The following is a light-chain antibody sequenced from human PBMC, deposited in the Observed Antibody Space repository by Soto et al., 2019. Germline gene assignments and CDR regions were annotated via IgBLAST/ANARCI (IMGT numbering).Light chain of an antibody. Sequence: DIQMTQSPSSLSASVGDRVTITCRASQTISTHLNWYQQKPGKAPKLLIYAASTLQSGVPSRFSGSGPGTDFTLTISSLQPEDFATYYCQQSLTIPYTFGQGTKLEIK. CDR1: QTISTH. CDR3: QQSLTIPYT. J-gene: IGKJ2*01. CDR2: AAS. V-gene: IGKV1-39*01.